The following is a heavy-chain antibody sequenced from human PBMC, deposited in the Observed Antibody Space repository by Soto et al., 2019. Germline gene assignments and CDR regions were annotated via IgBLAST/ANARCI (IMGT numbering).Heavy chain of an antibody. V-gene: IGHV1-69*13. CDR3: ARGQLIVGSHDSSGYYATDY. D-gene: IGHD3-22*01. J-gene: IGHJ4*02. Sequence: ASVKVSCKASGGTFSSYAISWVRQAPGQGLEWMGGIIPIFGTANYAQKFQGSVTITADESTSTAYMELSSLRSEDTAVYYCARGQLIVGSHDSSGYYATDYWGQGTLVTVSS. CDR2: IIPIFGTA. CDR1: GGTFSSYA.